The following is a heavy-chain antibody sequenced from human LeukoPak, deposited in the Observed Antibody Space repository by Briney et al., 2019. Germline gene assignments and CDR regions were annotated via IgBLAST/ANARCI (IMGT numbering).Heavy chain of an antibody. J-gene: IGHJ4*02. CDR1: GGSISSSSYY. Sequence: PSETLSLTCTVSGGSISSSSYYGGWIRQPPGKGLEWIGSIYYSGSTYYNPSLTSRVTISVDTSKNQFSLKLSSVTAADTAVYYCARGPDSSGYYYFDFWGQGTLVTVSS. V-gene: IGHV4-39*01. CDR2: IYYSGST. D-gene: IGHD3-22*01. CDR3: ARGPDSSGYYYFDF.